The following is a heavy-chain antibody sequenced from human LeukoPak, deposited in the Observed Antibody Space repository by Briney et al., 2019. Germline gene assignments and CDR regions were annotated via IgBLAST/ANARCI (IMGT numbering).Heavy chain of an antibody. V-gene: IGHV4-59*01. CDR1: GGSISSYY. CDR2: VYYSGST. D-gene: IGHD4-17*01. Sequence: ASETLSLTCTVSGGSISSYYWSWIRQPPGKGLDWIGYVYYSGSTNYNPSLKGRVIISVDTSKNQFFLNLISVTAADTAVYYCARGTAQTVNTYAFDMWGQGTMVTVSS. CDR3: ARGTAQTVNTYAFDM. J-gene: IGHJ3*02.